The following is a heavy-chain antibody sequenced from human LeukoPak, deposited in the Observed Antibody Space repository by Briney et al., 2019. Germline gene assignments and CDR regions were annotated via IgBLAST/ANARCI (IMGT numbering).Heavy chain of an antibody. V-gene: IGHV3-30-3*01. J-gene: IGHJ4*02. CDR1: GFTFSSYA. Sequence: GGSLRLSCAASGFTFSSYAMHWVRQAPGKGLEWVAVISYDGSNKYYADSVKGRFTISRDNSKNTLYLQMNSLRAEDTAVYYCAREVVVPAAIEPGYSYGYIDYWGQGTLVTVSS. D-gene: IGHD2-2*01. CDR3: AREVVVPAAIEPGYSYGYIDY. CDR2: ISYDGSNK.